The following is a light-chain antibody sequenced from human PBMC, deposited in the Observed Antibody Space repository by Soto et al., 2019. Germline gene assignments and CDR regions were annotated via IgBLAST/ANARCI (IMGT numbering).Light chain of an antibody. CDR1: QTVSSNY. J-gene: IGKJ4*01. Sequence: EIVLTQSPGSLSLSPGQRATLSCRASQTVSSNYLAWYQQTPGQAPRLLIYGASSRATGIPDRFSGSGSGTAFTLTISRLEPEDVAVYYCQQYGGSLLTFGGGTKVDIK. CDR2: GAS. V-gene: IGKV3-20*01. CDR3: QQYGGSLLT.